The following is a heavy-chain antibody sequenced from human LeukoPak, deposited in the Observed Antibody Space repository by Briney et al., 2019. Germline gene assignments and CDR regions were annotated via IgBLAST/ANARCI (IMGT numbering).Heavy chain of an antibody. CDR3: ARLPYSSGWFDAFDI. V-gene: IGHV4-39*01. CDR2: IYYSGST. D-gene: IGHD6-19*01. J-gene: IGHJ3*02. Sequence: SSETLSLTCTVSGGSISSSSYYWGWIRQPPGKGLEWIGNIYYSGSTHYNPSLKSRVTISIDTSKNQFSLELTSVTAADTAVYYCARLPYSSGWFDAFDIWGQGTMVTVSS. CDR1: GGSISSSSYY.